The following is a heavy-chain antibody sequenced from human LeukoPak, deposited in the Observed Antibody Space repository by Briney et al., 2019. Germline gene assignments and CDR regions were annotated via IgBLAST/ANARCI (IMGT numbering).Heavy chain of an antibody. CDR1: EFTFSSYG. Sequence: GGTLRLSCAASEFTFSSYGVGWVRQAPGKGLEWVSAISETGDRTNYADSVMGRFTISRDNSKNTLSLQMNSLRVDDTAVYFCAKAGQGGGDFWYFDLWGRGTLVTVSS. CDR3: AKAGQGGGDFWYFDL. J-gene: IGHJ2*01. V-gene: IGHV3-23*01. D-gene: IGHD2-21*02. CDR2: ISETGDRT.